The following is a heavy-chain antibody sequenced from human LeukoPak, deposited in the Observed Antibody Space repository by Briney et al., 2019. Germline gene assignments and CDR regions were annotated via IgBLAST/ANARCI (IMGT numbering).Heavy chain of an antibody. Sequence: SVKVSCKASGDTFSYYAISWVRQAPGQGLEWMGRIVPIFSEANYAQKFQGRVRLTADKSTTTAYMEVTSLRSEDTAVYFCARTAGTGAFDYWGQGTLVTVSS. CDR2: IVPIFSEA. D-gene: IGHD6-13*01. CDR1: GDTFSYYA. CDR3: ARTAGTGAFDY. V-gene: IGHV1-69*04. J-gene: IGHJ4*02.